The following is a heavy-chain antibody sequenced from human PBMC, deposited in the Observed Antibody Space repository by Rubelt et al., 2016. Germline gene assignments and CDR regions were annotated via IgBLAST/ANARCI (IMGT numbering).Heavy chain of an antibody. J-gene: IGHJ4*02. V-gene: IGHV3-23*01. CDR3: VKFYDSNDY. D-gene: IGHD2/OR15-2a*01. CDR2: ISSSSSYT. Sequence: EVQLLESGGTLVQPGGSLRLSCAVSGFTFSNYAMSWVRQAPGKGPEWVSYISSSSSYTNYADSVKGRFTISRDNSKNTLYLQMNSLRAEDTAVYYCVKFYDSNDYWGQGTLVTVSS. CDR1: GFTFSNYA.